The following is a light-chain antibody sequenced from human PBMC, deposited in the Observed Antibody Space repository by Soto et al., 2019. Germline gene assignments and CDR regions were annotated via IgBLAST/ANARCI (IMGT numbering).Light chain of an antibody. CDR1: QSVSSN. V-gene: IGKV3-15*01. CDR3: QQYNSWPGT. J-gene: IGKJ1*01. CDR2: GPS. Sequence: EIVWTQSPATLSVSPGERATLSCRASQSVSSNLAWYQQKPGQAPRLLIYGPSTRATGIPTRFSGSGSGTEFTLTISSLQSEDFAVYYCQQYNSWPGTFGQGTKVEIK.